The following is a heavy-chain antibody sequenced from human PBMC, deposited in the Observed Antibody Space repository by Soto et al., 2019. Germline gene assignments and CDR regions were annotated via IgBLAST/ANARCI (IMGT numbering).Heavy chain of an antibody. CDR1: GFTFSDYY. V-gene: IGHV3-11*01. CDR2: ISSSGSTI. J-gene: IGHJ4*02. Sequence: GGSLRLSCAASGFTFSDYYMSWIRQAPGKGLEWVSYISSSGSTIYYADSVKGRFTISRDNAKNSLYLQMNSLRAEDTAVYYCAGPGNPATKEFDYWGQGTLVTVSS. D-gene: IGHD2-8*01. CDR3: AGPGNPATKEFDY.